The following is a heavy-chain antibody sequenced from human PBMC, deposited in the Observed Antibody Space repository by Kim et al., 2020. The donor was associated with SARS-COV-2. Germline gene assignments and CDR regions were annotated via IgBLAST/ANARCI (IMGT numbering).Heavy chain of an antibody. D-gene: IGHD2-2*01. CDR3: AKLVGLSSADY. CDR2: VSGNGANT. CDR1: GFSFNNYA. J-gene: IGHJ4*02. V-gene: IGHV3-23*01. Sequence: GGSLRLSCAVSGFSFNNYAMSWVRQAPGKGLEWVSTVSGNGANTNYADSVKGRFTISRDNSKNTLCLQMNTLRGEDTARYYCAKLVGLSSADYWGQGTMVTVS.